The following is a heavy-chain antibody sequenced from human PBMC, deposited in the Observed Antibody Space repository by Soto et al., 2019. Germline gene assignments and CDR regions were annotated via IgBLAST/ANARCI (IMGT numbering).Heavy chain of an antibody. CDR2: IHPGDSDV. CDR1: GGTRVNYG. Sequence: EPLSIWLSAPGGTRVNYGGRWVLQMPLKGLEWMGIIHPGDSDVRYSPSFQGVVTFSADKSIKTAYAQRSGLKASDTALYYCARHVGGRDYYYGIDVWGQGTTLTVSS. J-gene: IGHJ6*01. V-gene: IGHV5-51*01. CDR3: ARHVGGRDYYYGIDV.